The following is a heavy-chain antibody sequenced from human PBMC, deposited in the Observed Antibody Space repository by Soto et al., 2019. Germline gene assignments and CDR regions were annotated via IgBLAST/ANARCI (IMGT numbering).Heavy chain of an antibody. V-gene: IGHV1-18*01. J-gene: IGHJ6*02. CDR3: ARDLPAMDV. Sequence: QVQLVQSGAEVKKPGASVKVSCKASGYTFTSYGISWVRQAPGQGLEWMGGIRAYNGNTNDAQKRQGRVTMTTDTSTSTAAMGLRSLRSDDTGVYYSARDLPAMDVWGQGTKVTVSS. CDR2: IRAYNGNT. CDR1: GYTFTSYG.